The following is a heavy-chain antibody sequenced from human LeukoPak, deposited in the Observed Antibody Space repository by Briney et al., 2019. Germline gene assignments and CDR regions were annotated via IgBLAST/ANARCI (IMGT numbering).Heavy chain of an antibody. D-gene: IGHD2-2*01. V-gene: IGHV6-1*01. Sequence: SQTLSLTCAISGDSVSSNSVTWNWIRQSPSRGLEWLGRTYYRSTWYNDYAVSVRGRITVNPDTSKNQFSLHQNSVAPEDTAVYYCARRLTQYDCFDPWGQGILVTVSS. CDR1: GDSVSSNSVT. J-gene: IGHJ5*02. CDR3: ARRLTQYDCFDP. CDR2: TYYRSTWYN.